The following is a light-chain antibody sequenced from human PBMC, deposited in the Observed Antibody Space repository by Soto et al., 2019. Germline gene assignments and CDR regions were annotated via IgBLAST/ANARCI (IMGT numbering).Light chain of an antibody. CDR3: HHYGTSAR. J-gene: IGKJ4*02. CDR1: QSVSSSY. CDR2: GAS. V-gene: IGKV3-20*01. Sequence: EIVLTQSPGTLSLSPGERDTLSCRASQSVSSSYLAWYEQKPGQAPRLLIYGASNRATGIPDRFSVSASGTAFTRTISKLEPDDFVVYYCHHYGTSARFGGGTKVDIK.